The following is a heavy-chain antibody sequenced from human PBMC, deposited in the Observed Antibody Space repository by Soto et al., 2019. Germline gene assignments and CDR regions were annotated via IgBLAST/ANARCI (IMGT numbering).Heavy chain of an antibody. CDR3: ARDTSSLPFSAYYYYGMDV. CDR1: GGTFSSYA. J-gene: IGHJ6*02. CDR2: IIPIFGTA. D-gene: IGHD3-3*01. Sequence: ASVKVPCKASGGTFSSYAISWVRQAPGQGLEWMGGIIPIFGTANYAQKFQGRVTITADESTSTAYMELSSLRSEDTAVYYCARDTSSLPFSAYYYYGMDVWGQGTTVTVSS. V-gene: IGHV1-69*13.